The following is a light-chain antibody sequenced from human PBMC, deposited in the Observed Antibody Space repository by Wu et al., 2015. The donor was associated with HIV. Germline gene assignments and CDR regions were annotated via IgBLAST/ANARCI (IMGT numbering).Light chain of an antibody. CDR3: QQFNSYRYT. J-gene: IGKJ2*01. V-gene: IGKV1-13*02. Sequence: AIQLTQSLSSLSASVGDRVTITCRASQGISSALAWYQQKPGKAPKLLIYDASSLESGVPSRFSGSGSGTDFTLTISSLQPEDFATYYCQQFNSYRYTFGQGTKLEIK. CDR1: QGISSA. CDR2: DAS.